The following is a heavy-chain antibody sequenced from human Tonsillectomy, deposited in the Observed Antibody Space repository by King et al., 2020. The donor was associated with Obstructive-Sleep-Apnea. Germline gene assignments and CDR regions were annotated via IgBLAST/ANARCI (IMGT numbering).Heavy chain of an antibody. CDR3: ARHRGVEDYGGYGDYFDY. Sequence: QLQESGPGLVKPSETLSLTCTVSAGSISNYYWSWIRQPPGKGLEWIGYMYYSGNTNFNPSLKSRVTISADTSKIQFSLGLSSVTAADTAVYYCARHRGVEDYGGYGDYFDYWGQGTLVTVSS. D-gene: IGHD5-12*01. CDR1: AGSISNYY. J-gene: IGHJ4*02. V-gene: IGHV4-59*08. CDR2: MYYSGNT.